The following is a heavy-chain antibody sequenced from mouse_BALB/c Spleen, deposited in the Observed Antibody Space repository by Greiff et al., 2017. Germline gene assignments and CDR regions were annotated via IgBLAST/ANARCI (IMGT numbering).Heavy chain of an antibody. CDR3: ASPLYGYAMDY. D-gene: IGHD1-1*01. CDR2: IDPANGNT. Sequence: EVKLQQSGAELVKPGASVKLSCTASGFNIKDTYMHWVKQRPEQGLEWIGRIDPANGNTKYDPKFQGKATITADTSSNTAYLQLSSLTSEDTAVYYCASPLYGYAMDYWGQGTSVTVSS. V-gene: IGHV14-3*02. CDR1: GFNIKDTY. J-gene: IGHJ4*01.